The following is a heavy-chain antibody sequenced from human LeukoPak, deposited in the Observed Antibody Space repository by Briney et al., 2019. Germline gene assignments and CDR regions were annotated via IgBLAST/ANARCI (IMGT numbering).Heavy chain of an antibody. Sequence: GGSLRLSCAASGFTFSTYAMSWVRQAPRKGLQWVSLISGSGDGAHYADSVKGRFTISRDNSKNTVYLQMTNLRAEDTAVYYCAKGYIQLWWFDYWGQGTLVTVSS. J-gene: IGHJ4*02. CDR3: AKGYIQLWWFDY. V-gene: IGHV3-23*01. CDR1: GFTFSTYA. D-gene: IGHD2-21*01. CDR2: ISGSGDGA.